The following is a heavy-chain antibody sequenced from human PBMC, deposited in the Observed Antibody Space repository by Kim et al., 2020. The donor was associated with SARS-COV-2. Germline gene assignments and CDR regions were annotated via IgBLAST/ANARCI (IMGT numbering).Heavy chain of an antibody. CDR3: ARAPILHIVVVTASAFDY. CDR1: GGSISSSSYY. D-gene: IGHD2-21*02. J-gene: IGHJ4*02. V-gene: IGHV4-39*07. CDR2: IYYSGST. Sequence: SETLSLTCTVSGGSISSSSYYWGWIRQPPGKGLEWIGSIYYSGSTYYNPSLKSRVTISVDTSKNQFSLKLSSVTAADTAVYYCARAPILHIVVVTASAFDYWGQGTLVTVSS.